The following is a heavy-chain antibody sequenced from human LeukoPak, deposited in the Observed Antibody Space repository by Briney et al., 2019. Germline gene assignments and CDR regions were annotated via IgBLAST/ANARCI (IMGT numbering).Heavy chain of an antibody. D-gene: IGHD3-22*01. CDR3: ARAGGTYYYESSGYYYQNWFDS. J-gene: IGHJ5*01. V-gene: IGHV1-2*06. Sequence: ASVRVSCKASGYRFSDYYMHWVRQAPGQGLEWMGRINSNSGGTGFAEKFRGRVTMTRDTSISTPYMELSRLTSDDTAVYYCARAGGTYYYESSGYYYQNWFDSWGQGTLVTVSS. CDR1: GYRFSDYY. CDR2: INSNSGGT.